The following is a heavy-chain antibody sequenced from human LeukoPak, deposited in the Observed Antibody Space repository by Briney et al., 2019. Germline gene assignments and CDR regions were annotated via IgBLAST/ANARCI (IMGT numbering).Heavy chain of an antibody. CDR2: IYPGDSDT. CDR1: GYSFTSYW. J-gene: IGHJ6*03. V-gene: IGHV5-51*01. CDR3: ARHLRRSFGELRQTTLYYMDV. D-gene: IGHD3-10*01. Sequence: GESLKISWKGSGYSFTSYWIGWVRQMPGKGLEWMGIIYPGDSDTRYSPSFEGQVTISADKSISTAYLQWSSLKASDTAMYYCARHLRRSFGELRQTTLYYMDVWGKGTTVTVSS.